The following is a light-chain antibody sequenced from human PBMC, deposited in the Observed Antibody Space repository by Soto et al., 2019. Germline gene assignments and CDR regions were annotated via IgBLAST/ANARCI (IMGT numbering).Light chain of an antibody. Sequence: QSVLTQPPSVPGAPGQRVTISGTGSSSNIGAGYDVHWYQQLPGTAPKLLIYNNSNRPSGVPDRFSGSKSGTSASLAITGLQAEDEADYYCQSYDSSLSGVVFGGGTKLTVL. V-gene: IGLV1-40*01. CDR3: QSYDSSLSGVV. J-gene: IGLJ2*01. CDR1: SSNIGAGYD. CDR2: NNS.